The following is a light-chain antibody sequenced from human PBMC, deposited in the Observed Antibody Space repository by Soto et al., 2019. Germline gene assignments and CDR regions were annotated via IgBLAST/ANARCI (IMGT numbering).Light chain of an antibody. CDR1: SSNIGSNY. CDR2: SNN. J-gene: IGLJ1*01. V-gene: IGLV1-44*01. Sequence: QSALTQPPSASGTPGQRVTISCSGSSSNIGSNYVYWYQQLPGTAPKLLIYSNNQRPSGVPDRFSGSKSGTSASLAISGLQSEDEADYYCAAWDDSLNGDVFGTGTKLTVL. CDR3: AAWDDSLNGDV.